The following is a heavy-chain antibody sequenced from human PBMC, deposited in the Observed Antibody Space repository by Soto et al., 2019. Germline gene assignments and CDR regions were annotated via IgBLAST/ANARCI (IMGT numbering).Heavy chain of an antibody. CDR3: ARGLYCSGGSCGDAFDI. D-gene: IGHD2-15*01. Sequence: GGSLRLSCAASGFTFSSYGMHWVRQAPGKGLEWVAVIWYDGSNKYYADSVKGRFTISRDNSKNTLYLQMNSLRAEDTAVYYCARGLYCSGGSCGDAFDIWGQGTMVTVSS. CDR2: IWYDGSNK. V-gene: IGHV3-33*01. J-gene: IGHJ3*02. CDR1: GFTFSSYG.